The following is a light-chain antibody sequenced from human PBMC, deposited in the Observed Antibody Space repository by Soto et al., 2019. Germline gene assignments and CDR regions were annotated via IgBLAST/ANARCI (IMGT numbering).Light chain of an antibody. Sequence: QSALTQPRSVSGSPGQSVTISCTGTSTDVGGYNFVSWYQQHPARAPKLIIYDVTKRPSGVPDRFSGSKSGNTASLTISGLLAEDEADYYCCSYAGSYTVVFGTGTKLTVL. J-gene: IGLJ1*01. V-gene: IGLV2-11*01. CDR2: DVT. CDR3: CSYAGSYTVV. CDR1: STDVGGYNF.